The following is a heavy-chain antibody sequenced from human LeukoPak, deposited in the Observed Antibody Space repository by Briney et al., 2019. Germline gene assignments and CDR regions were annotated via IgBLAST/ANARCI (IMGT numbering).Heavy chain of an antibody. J-gene: IGHJ4*02. CDR2: IKQDGSEK. CDR3: ARSAGDFWSGYFRGLWFDY. V-gene: IGHV3-7*01. CDR1: GFTFSSYW. Sequence: GSLRLSCAASGFTFSSYWMSWVRQAPGKGLEWVANIKQDGSEKYYVDSVKGRFTIYRDNAKNSLYLQMNSLRAEDTAVYYCARSAGDFWSGYFRGLWFDYWGQGTLVTVSS. D-gene: IGHD3-3*01.